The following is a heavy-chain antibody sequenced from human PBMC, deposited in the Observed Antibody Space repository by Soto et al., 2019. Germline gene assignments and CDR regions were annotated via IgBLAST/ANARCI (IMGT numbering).Heavy chain of an antibody. CDR1: GFPFSSHA. D-gene: IGHD3-3*01. V-gene: IGHV3-23*01. J-gene: IGHJ3*02. Sequence: GGALRLSCVASGFPFSSHAMRWVRQTPGKGLEWVSGISGSGGRTYYADSVKGLFTISRDNSNNTLSLQMHILRLEDTAYCFSAKGGYYSLFDIWGQGTVVTVSS. CDR3: AKGGYYSLFDI. CDR2: ISGSGGRT.